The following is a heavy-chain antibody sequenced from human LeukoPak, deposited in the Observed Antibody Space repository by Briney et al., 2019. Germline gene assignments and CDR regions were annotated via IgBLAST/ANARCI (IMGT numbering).Heavy chain of an antibody. V-gene: IGHV3-23*01. Sequence: GGSLRLSCAASGFTFSSYVMSWVRQAPGKGLEWVSAISGSGGSTYYADSVKGRFTISRDNSKNTLYLQMNSLRAEDTAVYYCAKASFDWLSNFDYWGQGTLVTVSS. J-gene: IGHJ4*02. CDR3: AKASFDWLSNFDY. CDR2: ISGSGGST. D-gene: IGHD3-9*01. CDR1: GFTFSSYV.